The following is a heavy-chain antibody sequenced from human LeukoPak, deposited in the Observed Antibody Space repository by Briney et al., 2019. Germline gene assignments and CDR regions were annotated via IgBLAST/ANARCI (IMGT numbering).Heavy chain of an antibody. D-gene: IGHD3-10*01. J-gene: IGHJ4*02. CDR2: INHSGST. CDR3: ASPEFGY. V-gene: IGHV4-39*07. CDR1: GGSISSGSYY. Sequence: PSQTLSLTCTVSGGSISSGSYYWSWIRQPPGKGLEWIGEINHSGSTNYNPSLKSRVTISVDTSKNQFSLKLSSVTAADTAVYYCASPEFGYWGQGTLVTVSP.